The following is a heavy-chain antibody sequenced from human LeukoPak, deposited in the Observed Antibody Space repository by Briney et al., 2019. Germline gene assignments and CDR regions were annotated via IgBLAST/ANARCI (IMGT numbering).Heavy chain of an antibody. Sequence: TGGSLRLSCAASGFTFSSYDMSWSRQAPGKGLEWVSAISGSGGSTYYADSVKGRFTISRDNSKNTLYLQMNSLRAEDTAVYYCAKDQGLIVVVPAPIDYWGQGTLVTVSS. CDR3: AKDQGLIVVVPAPIDY. CDR1: GFTFSSYD. J-gene: IGHJ4*02. V-gene: IGHV3-23*01. D-gene: IGHD2-2*01. CDR2: ISGSGGST.